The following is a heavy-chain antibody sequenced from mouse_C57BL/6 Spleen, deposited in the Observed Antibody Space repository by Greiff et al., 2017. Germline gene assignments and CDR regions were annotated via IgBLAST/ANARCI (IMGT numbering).Heavy chain of an antibody. J-gene: IGHJ2*01. Sequence: EVQGVESGGGLVQPGGSLSLSCAASGFTFTAYYMSWVRQPPGKALEWFGFIRNKANGYTTEYSSSVKGRFTISRDNSQSILYLQMNARRAEDSATYYCASLNWDEGGYYFDYWGQGTTLTVSS. CDR3: ASLNWDEGGYYFDY. CDR1: GFTFTAYY. CDR2: IRNKANGYTT. D-gene: IGHD4-1*02. V-gene: IGHV7-3*01.